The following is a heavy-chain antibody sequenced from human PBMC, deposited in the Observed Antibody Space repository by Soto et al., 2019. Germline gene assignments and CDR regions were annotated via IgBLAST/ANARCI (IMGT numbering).Heavy chain of an antibody. J-gene: IGHJ6*02. Sequence: SETLSLTCTVTGGSMTSGDQYWTWIRHPPGEGLEWFGYINHRGSLYYNPSLKSRVSMSVDTSKNQFSLNLSSVTAAATAVYYCARELPQRQGRNMDVWGQGTTVTVSS. CDR3: ARELPQRQGRNMDV. CDR2: INHRGSL. D-gene: IGHD1-1*01. V-gene: IGHV4-31*03. CDR1: GGSMTSGDQY.